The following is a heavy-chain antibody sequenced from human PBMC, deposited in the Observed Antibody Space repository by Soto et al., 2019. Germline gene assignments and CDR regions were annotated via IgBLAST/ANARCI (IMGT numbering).Heavy chain of an antibody. Sequence: EVQLVESGAGLVKPGGSLRLSCAASGCPFSNAWMSWVRQAPGYVLEWFGRIKCKTDGGTTDYAVPVKGRFTNSRDDSKNTLYLQMNSLKTEDTAVYYCTTAGLFDYWGQGTLVTVAS. D-gene: IGHD3-22*01. V-gene: IGHV3-15*01. CDR3: TTAGLFDY. J-gene: IGHJ4*02. CDR2: IKCKTDGGTT. CDR1: GCPFSNAW.